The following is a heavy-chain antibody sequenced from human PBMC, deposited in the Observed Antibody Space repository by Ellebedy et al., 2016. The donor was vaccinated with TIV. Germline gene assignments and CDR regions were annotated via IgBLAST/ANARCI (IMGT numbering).Heavy chain of an antibody. CDR1: GFTFSNYV. Sequence: GGSLRLSCAASGFTFSNYVINWVRRAPGKGLEWVAHINQDGTEKYYVDSVKGRFTISRDNAKNSLYLQMNSLRAEDTAVYYCARAKSNYDYWGQGTLVTVSS. D-gene: IGHD4-11*01. J-gene: IGHJ4*02. V-gene: IGHV3-7*04. CDR2: INQDGTEK. CDR3: ARAKSNYDY.